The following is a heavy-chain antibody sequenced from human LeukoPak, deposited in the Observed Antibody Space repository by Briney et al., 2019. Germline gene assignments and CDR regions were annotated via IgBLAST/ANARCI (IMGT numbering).Heavy chain of an antibody. CDR1: GGSISSSY. CDR3: ARREVEMRASASGNWLGP. J-gene: IGHJ5*02. V-gene: IGHV4-59*08. CDR2: ISYSGTT. D-gene: IGHD3-10*01. Sequence: SETLSLTCTVSGGSISSSYWNWVRQPPGKGLEWIGRISYSGTTNYNPSPKSRVAISSDTSKNQFPLKLTYVTAADTAVYYCARREVEMRASASGNWLGPWGQGTLVTVS.